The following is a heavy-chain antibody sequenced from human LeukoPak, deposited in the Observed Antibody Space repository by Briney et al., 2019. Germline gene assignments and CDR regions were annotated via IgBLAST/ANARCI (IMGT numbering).Heavy chain of an antibody. J-gene: IGHJ2*01. V-gene: IGHV4-59*08. CDR3: ARADEDWYFDL. CDR1: GGSISSYY. Sequence: PSETLSLTCTVSGGSISSYYWSWIRQPPGKGLEWIGYIYYSGSTYYNPSLKSRVTISVDTSKNQFSLKLSSVTAADTAVYYCARADEDWYFDLWGRGTLVTVSS. CDR2: IYYSGST.